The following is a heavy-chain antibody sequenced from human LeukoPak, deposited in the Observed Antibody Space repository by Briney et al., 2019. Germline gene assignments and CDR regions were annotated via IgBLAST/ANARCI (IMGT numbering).Heavy chain of an antibody. CDR3: IKGGAADLFDY. CDR2: ISWDGGGT. D-gene: IGHD6-13*01. CDR1: GFTFDDYA. Sequence: GGFLRLSCAASGFTFDDYAMHWVRQAPGKGLEWVSLISWDGGGTYYADSVKGRFTISRDNSKNSLYLQMNSLRTEDTALYYCIKGGAADLFDYWGQGTLVTVSS. J-gene: IGHJ4*02. V-gene: IGHV3-43D*03.